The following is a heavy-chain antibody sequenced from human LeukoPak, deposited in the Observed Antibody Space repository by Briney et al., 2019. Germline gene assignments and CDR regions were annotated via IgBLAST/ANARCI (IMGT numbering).Heavy chain of an antibody. CDR2: ISGSGGST. D-gene: IGHD2-2*01. J-gene: IGHJ3*02. CDR1: GFTFSSYA. V-gene: IGHV3-23*01. CDR3: ATIYCSSTSCQGDAFDI. Sequence: SGGSLRLSCAASGFTFSSYAMSWVRQAPGKGLEWVSAISGSGGSTYYADSVKGRFTISRDNAKNSLYLQMNSLRAEDTAVYYCATIYCSSTSCQGDAFDIWGQGTMVTVSS.